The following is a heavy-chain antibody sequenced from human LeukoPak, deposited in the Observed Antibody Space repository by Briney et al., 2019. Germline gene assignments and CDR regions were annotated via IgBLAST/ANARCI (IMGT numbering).Heavy chain of an antibody. D-gene: IGHD5-18*01. Sequence: PGGSLRLSCAASGFTFSSYAMSWVRQAPGKGLEWVSTISHSAYTTYYADSVKGRFTISRDSSKNTLYLQMNSLRADDTAEYYCARDRGYNAFDIWGQGTMVTVSS. CDR2: ISHSAYTT. J-gene: IGHJ3*02. CDR3: ARDRGYNAFDI. CDR1: GFTFSSYA. V-gene: IGHV3-23*01.